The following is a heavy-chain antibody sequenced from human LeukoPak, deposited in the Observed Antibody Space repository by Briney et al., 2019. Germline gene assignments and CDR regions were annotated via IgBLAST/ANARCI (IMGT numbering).Heavy chain of an antibody. D-gene: IGHD3-22*01. V-gene: IGHV3-30-3*01. CDR2: ISYDGSNK. J-gene: IGHJ4*02. CDR1: GFTFSSYA. CDR3: ARTLYDSSGYWYYFDY. Sequence: GGSLRLSCAASGFTFSSYAMHWVRQAPGKGLEWVAVISYDGSNKYYADSVKGRFTISRDNSKNTLYLQMNSLRAEDTAVYYCARTLYDSSGYWYYFDYWGQGTLVTVSS.